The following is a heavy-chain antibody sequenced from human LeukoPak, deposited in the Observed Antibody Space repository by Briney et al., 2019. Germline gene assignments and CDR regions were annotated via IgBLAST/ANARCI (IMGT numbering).Heavy chain of an antibody. J-gene: IGHJ4*02. CDR1: GFTFSSYA. V-gene: IGHV3-30*04. CDR2: ISYDGSNK. Sequence: GGSLRLSCAASGFTFSSYAMHWVRQAPGKGLEWVAVISYDGSNKYYADSVKGRFTISRDNAKNTLYLQMNSLRAEDTAVYYCATYYYDSSGYRNSDYWGQGTLVTVSS. CDR3: ATYYYDSSGYRNSDY. D-gene: IGHD3-22*01.